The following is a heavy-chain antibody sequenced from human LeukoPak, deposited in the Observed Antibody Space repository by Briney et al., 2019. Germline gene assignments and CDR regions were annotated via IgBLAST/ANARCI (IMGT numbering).Heavy chain of an antibody. V-gene: IGHV1-69*04. CDR2: IIPIFGIA. J-gene: IGHJ4*02. CDR3: ARTTPRGLQNDY. D-gene: IGHD4-17*01. Sequence: ASVKVSCKASGGTFSSYAISWVRQAPGQGLEWMGRIIPIFGIANYAQKFQGRVTITADKSTSTAYMELSSLRSEDTAVYYCARTTPRGLQNDYWGQRTLVTVSS. CDR1: GGTFSSYA.